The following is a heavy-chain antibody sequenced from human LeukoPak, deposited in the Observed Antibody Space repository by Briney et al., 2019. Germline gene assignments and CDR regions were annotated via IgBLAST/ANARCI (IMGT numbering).Heavy chain of an antibody. Sequence: PGGSLRLSCAASGFTFSSYSMNWVRQAPGKGLEWVSSISSSSSYIYYADSVKGRFTISRGNAKNSLYLQMNSLRAEDTAVYYCASVGGSGWYFSVDYYYYMDVWGKGTTVTVSS. J-gene: IGHJ6*03. CDR1: GFTFSSYS. D-gene: IGHD6-19*01. CDR2: ISSSSSYI. CDR3: ASVGGSGWYFSVDYYYYMDV. V-gene: IGHV3-21*01.